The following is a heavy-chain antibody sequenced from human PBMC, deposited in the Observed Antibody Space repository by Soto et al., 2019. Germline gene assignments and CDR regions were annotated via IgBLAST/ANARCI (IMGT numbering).Heavy chain of an antibody. J-gene: IGHJ4*02. Sequence: QITLKESGPTLVKPTQTLTLTCTFSGFSLSTRGVGVAWIRQPPGKALEWLALIFWDDDKWYSPSLKSRLTTTEDTSKTQVVLTMTTMDPVDTATYYCAHRPRGYAYYFDYWGQGTLVTVSS. V-gene: IGHV2-5*02. D-gene: IGHD5-12*01. CDR2: IFWDDDK. CDR3: AHRPRGYAYYFDY. CDR1: GFSLSTRGVG.